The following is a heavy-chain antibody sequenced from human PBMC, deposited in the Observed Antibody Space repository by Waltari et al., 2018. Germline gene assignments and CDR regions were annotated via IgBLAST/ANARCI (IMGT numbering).Heavy chain of an antibody. Sequence: QVQLVQSGAEWKKPGSSVKASCKGSGVSFSSHALTGVRQAPGHGLGWMGGIIPRFGTANYAQKIQDRVTINTYDSITTAYMHLSSLTSDDTAVYYCARGGLYGQQLLESAFEIWGQGTKVTVSS. CDR3: ARGGLYGQQLLESAFEI. J-gene: IGHJ3*02. CDR1: GVSFSSHA. CDR2: IIPRFGTA. D-gene: IGHD6-13*01. V-gene: IGHV1-69*05.